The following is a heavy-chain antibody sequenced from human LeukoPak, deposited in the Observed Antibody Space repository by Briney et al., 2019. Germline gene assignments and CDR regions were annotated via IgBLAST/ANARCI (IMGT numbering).Heavy chain of an antibody. CDR2: MNPNSGNT. CDR3: AKVQSSSYYYDSSGYYPDY. V-gene: IGHV1-8*01. CDR1: GYTFSSYD. D-gene: IGHD3-22*01. Sequence: ASVKVSCKASGYTFSSYDINWVRQATGQGLEWMGWMNPNSGNTGYAQKFQGRVTMTRNTSISTAYMELSSLRAEDTAVYYCAKVQSSSYYYDSSGYYPDYWGQGTLVTVSS. J-gene: IGHJ4*02.